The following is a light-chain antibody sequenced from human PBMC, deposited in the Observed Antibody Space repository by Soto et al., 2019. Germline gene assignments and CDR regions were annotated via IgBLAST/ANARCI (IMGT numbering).Light chain of an antibody. Sequence: QSALTQPASVSGSPGQSITISCTGTSSDVGGYNYVSWFQQHPGKAPKLKIYEVSTRLSGVSNRFSGSKSGYTASLTISELQAEDEADYYCTSFTSSSTWVFGGGTKLTVL. CDR3: TSFTSSSTWV. CDR1: SSDVGGYNY. J-gene: IGLJ3*02. CDR2: EVS. V-gene: IGLV2-14*03.